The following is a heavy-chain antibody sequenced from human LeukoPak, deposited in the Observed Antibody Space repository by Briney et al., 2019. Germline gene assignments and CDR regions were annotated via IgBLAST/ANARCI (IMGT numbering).Heavy chain of an antibody. J-gene: IGHJ5*02. Sequence: PGGSLRLSCAASGFTFSSYWMTWVRQAPGKGLEWVANINQDGSEKYYVDSVKGRFTISRDNAKNTLYLQMNSLRAEDTAVYYCARGADTGYSSDSWGQGTLVTVSS. CDR3: ARGADTGYSSDS. V-gene: IGHV3-7*01. CDR2: INQDGSEK. CDR1: GFTFSSYW. D-gene: IGHD6-19*01.